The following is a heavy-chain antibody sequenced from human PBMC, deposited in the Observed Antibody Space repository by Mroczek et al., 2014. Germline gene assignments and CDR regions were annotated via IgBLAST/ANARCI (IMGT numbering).Heavy chain of an antibody. CDR2: IYTSGST. V-gene: IGHV4-61*02. D-gene: IGHD1-26*01. CDR1: GGSISSGSYY. J-gene: IGHJ3*02. Sequence: QVQLQESGPGLVKPSQTLSLTCTVSGGSISSGSYYWSWIRQPAGKGLEWIGRIYTSGSTNYNPSLKSRVTMSVDTSKNQFSLKLSSVTAADTAVYYCARAGPLVGATVAFDIWGQGTMVTVSS. CDR3: ARAGPLVGATVAFDI.